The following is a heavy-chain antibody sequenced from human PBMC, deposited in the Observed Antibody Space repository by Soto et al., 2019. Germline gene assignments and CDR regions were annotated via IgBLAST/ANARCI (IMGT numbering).Heavy chain of an antibody. Sequence: EVQLLDSGGGLVQPGGSLRLSCAASGFTFSTYGMSWVRQAPGKGLEWFSHISGSGGTTYYADSVKGRFTISRDNSKNTLYLHMNSLRAEDTSVYYCAKDDSTRPFDYWGQGTLVTVAS. CDR1: GFTFSTYG. CDR2: ISGSGGTT. V-gene: IGHV3-23*01. CDR3: AKDDSTRPFDY. D-gene: IGHD2-21*01. J-gene: IGHJ4*02.